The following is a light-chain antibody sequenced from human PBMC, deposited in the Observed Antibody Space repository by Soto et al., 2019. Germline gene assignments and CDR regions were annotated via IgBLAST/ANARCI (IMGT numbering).Light chain of an antibody. Sequence: EIVMTQSPATLSVSPGERATLSCRASQSVSSNLAWYQQKPGQAPRLLIYGASTRATGIPARFSGSGSGTEFTLTISSLQPEDFAVYYCHQYDNWWTFGQGTKVEI. CDR3: HQYDNWWT. CDR1: QSVSSN. J-gene: IGKJ1*01. V-gene: IGKV3-15*01. CDR2: GAS.